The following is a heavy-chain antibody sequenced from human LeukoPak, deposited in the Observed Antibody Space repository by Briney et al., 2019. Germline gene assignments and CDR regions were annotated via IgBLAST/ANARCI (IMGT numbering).Heavy chain of an antibody. CDR1: GFTFTSAW. V-gene: IGHV3-7*01. CDR3: AAGFGESVP. CDR2: INEDGSVR. Sequence: SGGSLRLSCAASGFTFTSAWMSWLRQTPEKGLEWGAHINEDGSVRLSADSARGRFTISRDDTQNSVYLRMYSLRVQDTGVYYCAAGFGESVPWGQGTLVTVSS. J-gene: IGHJ5*02. D-gene: IGHD3-10*01.